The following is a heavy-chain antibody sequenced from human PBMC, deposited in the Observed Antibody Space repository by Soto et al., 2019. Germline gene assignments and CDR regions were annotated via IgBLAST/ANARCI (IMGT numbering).Heavy chain of an antibody. Sequence: QVQLVESGGGVVQPGRSLRLSCAASGSTFSSYAMHWVRQAPGKGLEWVAVISYDGSNKYYADSVKGRFTISRDNSKNTLYLQMNSLRAEDTAVYYCARGDIVLVPAAIFGHFDYWGQGTLVTVSS. CDR2: ISYDGSNK. J-gene: IGHJ4*02. CDR3: ARGDIVLVPAAIFGHFDY. CDR1: GSTFSSYA. V-gene: IGHV3-30-3*01. D-gene: IGHD2-2*01.